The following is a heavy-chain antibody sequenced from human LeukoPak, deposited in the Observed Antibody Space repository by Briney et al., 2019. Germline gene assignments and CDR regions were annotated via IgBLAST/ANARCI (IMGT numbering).Heavy chain of an antibody. CDR2: IIPILGIA. J-gene: IGHJ6*02. D-gene: IGHD6-19*01. CDR1: GGTFSSYA. V-gene: IGHV1-69*04. CDR3: ARDKAAVAVIYYGMDV. Sequence: GGSLRLSCTASGGTFSSYAISWVRQAPGQGLEWMGRIIPILGIANYAQKFQGRVTITADKSTSTAYMELSSLRSEDTAVYYCARDKAAVAVIYYGMDVWGQGTTVTVSS.